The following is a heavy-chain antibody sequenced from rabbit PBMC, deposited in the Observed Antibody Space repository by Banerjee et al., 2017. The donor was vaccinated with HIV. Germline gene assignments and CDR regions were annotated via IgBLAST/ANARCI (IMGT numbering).Heavy chain of an antibody. V-gene: IGHV1S45*01. Sequence: QEQLVESGGGLVKPGASLTLTCTASGFSFSGGYDMCWVRQAPGKGLEWIACIYASSGRTYYASWAKGRFTISKTSSTTVTLQMTSLTAADTATYFCARDGASGYNFNLWGPGTLVTVS. D-gene: IGHD1-1*01. J-gene: IGHJ4*01. CDR3: ARDGASGYNFNL. CDR1: GFSFSGGYD. CDR2: IYASSGRT.